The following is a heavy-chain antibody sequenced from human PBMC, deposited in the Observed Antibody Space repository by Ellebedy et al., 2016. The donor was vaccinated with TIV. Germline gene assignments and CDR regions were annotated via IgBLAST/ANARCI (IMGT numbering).Heavy chain of an antibody. J-gene: IGHJ6*02. CDR2: VDQSGGT. Sequence: SETLSLTCAVYGPSLSDSYWGWIRQSPGKGLEWIGEVDQSGGTDYNPSLKRRVSISLDASSNQFSLHLSAVTAADTAVYFCARRPTRVRGVITTALGPRRGYHYCGMDVWGQGTTVTVSS. V-gene: IGHV4-34*01. D-gene: IGHD3-10*01. CDR1: GPSLSDSY. CDR3: ARRPTRVRGVITTALGPRRGYHYCGMDV.